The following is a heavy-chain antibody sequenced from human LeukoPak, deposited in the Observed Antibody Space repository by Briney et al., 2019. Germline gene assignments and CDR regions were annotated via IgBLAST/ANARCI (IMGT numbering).Heavy chain of an antibody. J-gene: IGHJ4*02. CDR1: GYTFTSYY. V-gene: IGHV1-46*01. D-gene: IGHD5-12*01. CDR2: ITASGGGT. CDR3: ATTYDGGVYYFDY. Sequence: ASVKVSCKASGYTFTSYYLHWVRQSPGQGLEWMGVITASGGGTTYAQKFQGRVTMTRDTSSSTVYMELSRLRSDDTAVYYCATTYDGGVYYFDYWGQGTLATVSS.